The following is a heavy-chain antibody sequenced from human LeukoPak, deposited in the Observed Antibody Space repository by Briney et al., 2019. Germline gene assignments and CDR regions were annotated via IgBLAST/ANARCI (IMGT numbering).Heavy chain of an antibody. CDR2: ISAYNGNT. CDR1: GYTFTSNG. V-gene: IGHV1-18*01. Sequence: ASVKVSRKASGYTFTSNGISGVRQAPGQGLEWMGWISAYNGNTNYAQKLQGTVTMTTDTCTSTAYMELRSLRSDDTAVYYCARDHPRASLRYFDWLSPPWGQGTLVTVSS. D-gene: IGHD3-9*01. J-gene: IGHJ5*02. CDR3: ARDHPRASLRYFDWLSPP.